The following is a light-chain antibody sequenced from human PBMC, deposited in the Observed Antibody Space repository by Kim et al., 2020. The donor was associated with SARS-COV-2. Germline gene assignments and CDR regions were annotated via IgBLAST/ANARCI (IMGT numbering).Light chain of an antibody. CDR1: QSVSSN. CDR2: GAS. J-gene: IGKJ2*01. CDR3: QQYDDWPYT. V-gene: IGKV3-15*01. Sequence: EIVMTQSPATLSVSPGERATLSCRASQSVSSNLAWYQQKPGQAPRLLIYGASTRATGGPATFSGSGSGTEFTLTISSLQSEDFAVYYCQQYDDWPYTFGQGTKVDIK.